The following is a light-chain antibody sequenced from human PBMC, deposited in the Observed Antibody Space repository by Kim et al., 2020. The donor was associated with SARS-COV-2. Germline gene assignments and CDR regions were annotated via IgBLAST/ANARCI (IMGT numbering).Light chain of an antibody. CDR3: QAWDSSTVV. CDR2: QNR. CDR1: EWGDKY. Sequence: VSPGQTASITCSGDEWGDKYASWYQQKPGQTPVLVIYQNRKRPSGSPERFSGSNSGNTATLAISRTQAIDEADYYCQAWDSSTVVFGGGTQLTVL. J-gene: IGLJ2*01. V-gene: IGLV3-1*01.